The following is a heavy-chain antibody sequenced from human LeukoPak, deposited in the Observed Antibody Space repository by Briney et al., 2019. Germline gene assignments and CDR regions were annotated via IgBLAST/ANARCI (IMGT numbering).Heavy chain of an antibody. J-gene: IGHJ5*02. Sequence: TSETLSLTCAVYGGSFSGYYWSWIRQHPGGGLQWIGYMYYSGSTYYNPSLKSRVTISVDTSKNQFSLKLSSVTAADTAVYYCARRIAAAGTRWFDPWGQGTLVTVSS. V-gene: IGHV4-31*11. CDR2: MYYSGST. D-gene: IGHD6-13*01. CDR1: GGSFSGYY. CDR3: ARRIAAAGTRWFDP.